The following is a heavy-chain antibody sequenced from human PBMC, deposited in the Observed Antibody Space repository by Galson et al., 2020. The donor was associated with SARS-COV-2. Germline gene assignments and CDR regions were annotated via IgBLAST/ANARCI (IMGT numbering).Heavy chain of an antibody. CDR2: IYYSGST. Sequence: ASETLSLTCTVSGGSITSRNYYWSWIRQHPGKGLEWVGYIYYSGSTYYNPSLKSRVTISVDTSKNQFSLKLTSVTAADTAVYYCATYAVTAIHSGDYWGQGTLVTVSS. V-gene: IGHV4-31*03. J-gene: IGHJ4*02. D-gene: IGHD2-21*02. CDR1: GGSITSRNYY. CDR3: ATYAVTAIHSGDY.